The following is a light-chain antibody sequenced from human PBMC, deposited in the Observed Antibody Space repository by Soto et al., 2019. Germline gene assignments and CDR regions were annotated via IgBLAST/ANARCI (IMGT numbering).Light chain of an antibody. CDR3: QQYDNLPIT. CDR2: DAS. J-gene: IGKJ5*01. V-gene: IGKV1-33*01. Sequence: DIQMTQSPSSLSASVGDRVTITCQASQDISNYLNWYQQKPGKAPKLLIYDASNLETGVPSRFSGSGSGTDVTFTISSLQPEDIATYYCQQYDNLPITFGQVTRLEIK. CDR1: QDISNY.